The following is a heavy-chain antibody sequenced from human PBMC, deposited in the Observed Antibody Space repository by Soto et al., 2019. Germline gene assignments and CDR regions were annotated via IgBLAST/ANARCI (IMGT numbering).Heavy chain of an antibody. CDR1: GFSLSTSGVG. J-gene: IGHJ6*02. V-gene: IGHV2-5*02. Sequence: SGPTLVNPTQTLTLTCTFSGFSLSTSGVGVGWIRQPPGKALEWLALIYWDDDKRYSPSLKTRLSITKDTSKKQVVVTMTNMDPVDTATYYCIQSRCGGDCLQSYASYYYNDMDVWGQGTTVTVS. CDR2: IYWDDDK. D-gene: IGHD2-21*02. CDR3: IQSRCGGDCLQSYASYYYNDMDV.